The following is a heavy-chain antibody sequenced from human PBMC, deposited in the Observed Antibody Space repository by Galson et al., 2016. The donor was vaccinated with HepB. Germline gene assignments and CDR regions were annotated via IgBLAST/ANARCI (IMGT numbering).Heavy chain of an antibody. CDR1: GFSLSTGAMC. CDR3: ARTKRYSSGYYYSDY. J-gene: IGHJ4*02. CDR2: IDWDDDK. V-gene: IGHV2-70*11. D-gene: IGHD3-22*01. Sequence: PALVKPTQTLTLTCTFSGFSLSTGAMCVSWIRQPPGKALEWLARIDWDDDKYYSTSLKTRLTISKDTSKNQVVLRMTNMDPVDTATYFCARTKRYSSGYYYSDYWGQGTRVSVSS.